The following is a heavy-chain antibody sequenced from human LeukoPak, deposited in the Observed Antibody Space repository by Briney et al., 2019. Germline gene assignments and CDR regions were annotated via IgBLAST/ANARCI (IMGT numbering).Heavy chain of an antibody. V-gene: IGHV4-38-2*01. Sequence: PSETLPLTCAVSGFSFRTGYYWGWIRQPPGKGLEWIGSCYHSGSTYYSPSLKSRVTISVDTAKNQFSLKLTSVTAADTAVYYCARVGRGYYRNPFDYWGQAILVPVSS. CDR3: ARVGRGYYRNPFDY. CDR2: CYHSGST. D-gene: IGHD3-22*01. J-gene: IGHJ4*02. CDR1: GFSFRTGYY.